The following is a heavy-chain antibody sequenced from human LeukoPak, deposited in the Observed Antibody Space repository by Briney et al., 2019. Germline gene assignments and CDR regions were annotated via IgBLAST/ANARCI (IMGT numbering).Heavy chain of an antibody. Sequence: ASVKVSCKASGYTFTGYYMHWVRQAPGQGLEWMGWINPNSGGTNYAQKFQGRVTMTRDTSISTAYMDLSRLRPDDTAVYYCATDIAVAGKGTYYFDYWGQGTLVTVSS. CDR2: INPNSGGT. D-gene: IGHD6-19*01. CDR3: ATDIAVAGKGTYYFDY. CDR1: GYTFTGYY. V-gene: IGHV1-2*02. J-gene: IGHJ4*02.